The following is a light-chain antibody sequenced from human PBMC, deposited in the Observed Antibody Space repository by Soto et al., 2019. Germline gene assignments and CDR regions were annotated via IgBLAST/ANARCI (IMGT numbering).Light chain of an antibody. CDR3: QDYGTSAPWT. J-gene: IGKJ1*01. CDR2: RGS. V-gene: IGKV3-20*01. CDR1: QNIRGNE. Sequence: EGVLTQSPGTLSLSPGERATLSCRASQNIRGNELAWYQQKPGQAPRLLIYRGSSRATGIPDRFSGRGSGTGFTLTISRLEPEDFAVYYCQDYGTSAPWTFGQGTKVEIK.